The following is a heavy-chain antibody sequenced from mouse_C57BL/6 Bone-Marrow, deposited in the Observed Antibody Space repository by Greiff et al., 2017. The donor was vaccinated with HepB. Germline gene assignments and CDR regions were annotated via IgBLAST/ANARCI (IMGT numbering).Heavy chain of an antibody. CDR3: ARFRGLRGFFFDY. D-gene: IGHD2-4*01. V-gene: IGHV1-81*01. J-gene: IGHJ2*01. CDR1: GYTFTSYG. CDR2: IYPRSGNT. Sequence: QVHVKQSGAELARPGASVKLSCKASGYTFTSYGISWVKQSTGQGLEWIGEIYPRSGNTYYNEKFKGKATLTADKSSSTAYMELRSLTSEDSAVYFCARFRGLRGFFFDYWGQGTTLTVSS.